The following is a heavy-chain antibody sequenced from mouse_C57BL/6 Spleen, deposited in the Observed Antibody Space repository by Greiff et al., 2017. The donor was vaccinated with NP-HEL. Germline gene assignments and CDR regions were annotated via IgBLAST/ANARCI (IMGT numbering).Heavy chain of an antibody. V-gene: IGHV5-17*01. J-gene: IGHJ3*01. Sequence: EVMLVESGGGLVKPGGSLKLSCAASGFTFSDYGMHWVRQAPEKGLEWVAYISSGSSTIYYADTVKGRFTISRDNAKNTLFLQMTSLRSEDTAMYYCAKDYGSSRFAYWGQVTLVTVSA. D-gene: IGHD1-1*01. CDR1: GFTFSDYG. CDR3: AKDYGSSRFAY. CDR2: ISSGSSTI.